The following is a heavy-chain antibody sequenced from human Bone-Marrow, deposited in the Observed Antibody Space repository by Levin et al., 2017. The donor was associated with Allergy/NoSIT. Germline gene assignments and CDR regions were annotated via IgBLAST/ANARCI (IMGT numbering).Heavy chain of an antibody. CDR2: ILYGGGT. Sequence: APYTLSLPFPFSGHFLRSPSWTWIRQSPGKGLEWIGYILYGGGTNYNPSLKSRVTISADTSKNEFSLNVRSMTTADTAIYYCATGGTWFEGFYFDNWGQGTLITVSS. CDR1: GHFLRSPS. D-gene: IGHD3-10*01. V-gene: IGHV4-59*11. J-gene: IGHJ4*02. CDR3: ATGGTWFEGFYFDN.